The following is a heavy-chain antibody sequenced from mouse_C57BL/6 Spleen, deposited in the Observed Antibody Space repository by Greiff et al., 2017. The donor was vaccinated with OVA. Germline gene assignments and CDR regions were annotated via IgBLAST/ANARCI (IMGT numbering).Heavy chain of an antibody. J-gene: IGHJ1*03. Sequence: VMLVESGPELVKPGASVKISCKASGYSFTSYYIHWVKQRPGQGLEWIGWIYPGSGNTKYNEKFKGKATLTADTSSSAAYMQLSSLTSEDSAVYYCARVNWDGGYFDVWGTGTTVTVSS. CDR1: GYSFTSYY. CDR3: ARVNWDGGYFDV. CDR2: IYPGSGNT. D-gene: IGHD4-1*01. V-gene: IGHV1-66*01.